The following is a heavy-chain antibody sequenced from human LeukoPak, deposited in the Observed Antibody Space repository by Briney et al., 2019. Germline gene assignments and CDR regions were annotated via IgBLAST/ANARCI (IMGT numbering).Heavy chain of an antibody. J-gene: IGHJ4*02. CDR2: IKQDGSEK. D-gene: IGHD4-17*01. CDR3: ARHPYGVLDY. CDR1: GFTFSNAW. Sequence: AGGSLRLSCAVSGFTFSNAWMSWVRQAPGKGLEWVANIKQDGSEKYYVDSVKGRFTISRDNAKNSLYLQMNYLRAEDTAVYYCARHPYGVLDYWGQGTLVTVSS. V-gene: IGHV3-7*01.